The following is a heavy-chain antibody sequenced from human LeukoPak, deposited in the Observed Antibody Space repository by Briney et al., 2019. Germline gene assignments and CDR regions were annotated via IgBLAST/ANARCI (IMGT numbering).Heavy chain of an antibody. CDR2: INDSGRT. D-gene: IGHD1-7*01. Sequence: SETLSLTCAVYGRSFSNYYWSWIRQPPGKGPEWIGEINDSGRTNYNPSLMSRVTVSVDTSKKQFSLRLTSVTATDTAVYYCARRWNYGRNYYIDVWGKGAMVSVSS. V-gene: IGHV4-34*01. J-gene: IGHJ6*03. CDR1: GRSFSNYY. CDR3: ARRWNYGRNYYIDV.